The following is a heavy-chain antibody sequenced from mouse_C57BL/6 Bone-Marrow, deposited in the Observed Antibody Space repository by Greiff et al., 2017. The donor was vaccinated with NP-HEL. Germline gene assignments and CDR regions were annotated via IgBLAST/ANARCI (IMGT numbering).Heavy chain of an antibody. CDR2: ISSGGSYT. J-gene: IGHJ4*01. CDR3: ARQGSSGPMDY. Sequence: EVQLVESGGDLVKPGGSLKLSCAASGFTFSSYGMSWVRQTPDKRLEWVATISSGGSYTYYPDSVKGRFTISRDNAKNTLYLQMSSLKSEDTAMYYCARQGSSGPMDYWGQGTSVTVSS. CDR1: GFTFSSYG. D-gene: IGHD3-2*02. V-gene: IGHV5-6*01.